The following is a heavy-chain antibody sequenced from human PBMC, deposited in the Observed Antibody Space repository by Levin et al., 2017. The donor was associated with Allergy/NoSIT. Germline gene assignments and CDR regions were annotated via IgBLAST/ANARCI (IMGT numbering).Heavy chain of an antibody. V-gene: IGHV1-46*01. Sequence: ASVKVSCKASGSTFTNYYIHWVRQAPGQGLEWMGIINPSGGGTSYAQKFKGRVTMTRDTSTSTVYMEVRSLRSEDTGVYYCALPLSGRQRSRYYYYYDMDVWGEGTTVTVSS. CDR3: ALPLSGRQRSRYYYYYDMDV. D-gene: IGHD3-10*01. CDR2: INPSGGGT. J-gene: IGHJ6*03. CDR1: GSTFTNYY.